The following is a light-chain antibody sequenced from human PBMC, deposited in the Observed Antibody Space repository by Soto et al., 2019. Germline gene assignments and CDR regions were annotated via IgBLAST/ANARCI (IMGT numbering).Light chain of an antibody. CDR1: YSDIGSYND. CDR2: DVS. J-gene: IGLJ2*01. V-gene: IGLV2-11*01. Sequence: QSALTQPRSVSGSPGQSVTISCTGTYSDIGSYNDVSWYQHHPAKAPRLMIFDVSQRPSGVPDRFSGSKSGNTASLTISGLQTEDEADYYCGAYVRAYRLMIFGEGTKLTVL. CDR3: GAYVRAYRLMI.